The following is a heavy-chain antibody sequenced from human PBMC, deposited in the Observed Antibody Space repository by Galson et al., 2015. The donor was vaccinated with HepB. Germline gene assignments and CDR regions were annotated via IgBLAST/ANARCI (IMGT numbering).Heavy chain of an antibody. Sequence: SVKVSCKASGYTFTGYYMHWVRQAPGQGLEWMGWINPNSGGTNYAQKFQGRVTMTRDTSISTAYMELSRLRSDDTAVYYWARALVSSGWFYYFDYWGQGTLVTVSS. V-gene: IGHV1-2*02. CDR2: INPNSGGT. D-gene: IGHD6-19*01. CDR1: GYTFTGYY. CDR3: ARALVSSGWFYYFDY. J-gene: IGHJ4*02.